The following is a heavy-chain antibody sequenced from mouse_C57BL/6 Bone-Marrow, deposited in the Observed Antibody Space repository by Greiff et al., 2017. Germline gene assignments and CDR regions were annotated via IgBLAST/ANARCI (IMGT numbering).Heavy chain of an antibody. CDR3: ARGVLLLRGDY. Sequence: VQLQQSGAELARPGASVKLSCKASGYTFTSYGISWVKQRTGQGLEWIGEIYPRSGNPYYNEKFKGKATMTADKSSRTAYMELRILTSEDAAVYFCARGVLLLRGDYWSQGTTRAVSS. CDR1: GYTFTSYG. V-gene: IGHV1-81*01. D-gene: IGHD2-3*01. J-gene: IGHJ2*01. CDR2: IYPRSGNP.